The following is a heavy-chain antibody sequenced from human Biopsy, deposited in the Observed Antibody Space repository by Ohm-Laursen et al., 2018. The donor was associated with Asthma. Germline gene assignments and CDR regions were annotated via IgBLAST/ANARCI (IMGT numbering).Heavy chain of an antibody. Sequence: SLRLSCAAFGFTFGDYWMSWVRQVPGKGLEWVALIWNDGNKNYYADSVKGRFTISRDNSKNMLYLQMNSLRAEDTAVYFCARGIYDMDVRGQGTTVTVSS. CDR1: GFTFGDYW. V-gene: IGHV3-33*08. J-gene: IGHJ6*02. CDR2: IWNDGNKN. CDR3: ARGIYDMDV.